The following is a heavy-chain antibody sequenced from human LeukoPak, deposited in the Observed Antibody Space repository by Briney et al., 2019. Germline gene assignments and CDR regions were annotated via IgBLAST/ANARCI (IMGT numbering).Heavy chain of an antibody. V-gene: IGHV4-61*02. CDR3: ARAERDFFRGFDY. J-gene: IGHJ4*02. CDR1: GGSISSGSYY. D-gene: IGHD3-3*01. Sequence: PSETLSLTCTVSGGSISSGSYYWSWIRQPAGKGLEWIGRIYTSGSTNYNPSLKSRVTISVDTSKNQFSLKLSSVTAADTAVYYCARAERDFFRGFDYWGQGTLVTVSS. CDR2: IYTSGST.